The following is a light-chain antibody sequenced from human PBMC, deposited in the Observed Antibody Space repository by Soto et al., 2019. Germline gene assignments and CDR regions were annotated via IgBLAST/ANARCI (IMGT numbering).Light chain of an antibody. CDR3: SSYTSSSTLVV. CDR1: SSDVGGYNY. V-gene: IGLV2-14*01. CDR2: DVS. J-gene: IGLJ2*01. Sequence: QSALTQPASVSGSPGQSITISCTGTSSDVGGYNYVSGYQQHPGKAPKLMIYDVSNRPSGVSNRFSGSKSGNTASLTISGLQAEDEAEYYCSSYTSSSTLVVFGGGTKVTVL.